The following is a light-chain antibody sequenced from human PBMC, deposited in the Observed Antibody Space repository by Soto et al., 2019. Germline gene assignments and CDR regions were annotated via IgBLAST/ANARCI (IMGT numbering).Light chain of an antibody. CDR2: SVS. Sequence: IVLTQAPITLSVSPGERATLSCRASQTVSSNLDLSPQKPDHPPRLHMSSVSTSATGIPARFSCSGSGTEFTLTISSMQSEDFAVYYCQQYNDWLPEVTFGGGTKVEIK. CDR1: QTVSSN. CDR3: QQYNDWLPEVT. J-gene: IGKJ4*01. V-gene: IGKV3D-15*01.